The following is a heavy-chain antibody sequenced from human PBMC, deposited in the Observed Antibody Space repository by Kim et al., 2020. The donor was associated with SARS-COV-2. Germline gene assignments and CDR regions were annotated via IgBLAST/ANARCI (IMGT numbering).Heavy chain of an antibody. J-gene: IGHJ5*01. Sequence: ASVKVSCKASGYTFTDYYMHWVRQAPGQGLEWMGRINANSGDTKYAEKFQGRVTMTRDTSITTAYMDLSRLRSNDTAVYYCARDLKEGPDYGANWFDAWG. V-gene: IGHV1-2*06. D-gene: IGHD3-10*01. CDR1: GYTFTDYY. CDR2: INANSGDT. CDR3: ARDLKEGPDYGANWFDA.